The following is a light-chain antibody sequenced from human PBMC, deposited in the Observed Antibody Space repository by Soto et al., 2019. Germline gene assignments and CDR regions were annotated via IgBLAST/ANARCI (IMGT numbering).Light chain of an antibody. CDR3: MQVTHWPTRI. V-gene: IGKV2-30*01. Sequence: DVVLTPSPLSLPVILGQPASITCRSSQSLVYSDGNAYLNWFHQRPGQSPRRLIYKASTRDSRVPDRVSGSGSGTDVTLKISRVYAEYVGVYYGMQVTHWPTRIFGQGTKREIK. J-gene: IGKJ2*01. CDR2: KAS. CDR1: QSLVYSDGNAY.